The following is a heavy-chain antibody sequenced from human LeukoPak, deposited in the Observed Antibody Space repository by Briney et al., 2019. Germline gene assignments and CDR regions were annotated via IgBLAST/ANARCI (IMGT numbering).Heavy chain of an antibody. Sequence: HPGGSLTLSFAASGFTFSSNSMNWVRQAPGKGLEWVSYISSSSGTIYYADSVKGRFTISRDNAKNSLYLQMNSLRAEDTAVYYCARELGYCSGGSCYNIRFDPWGQGTLVTVSS. V-gene: IGHV3-48*01. D-gene: IGHD2-15*01. CDR3: ARELGYCSGGSCYNIRFDP. J-gene: IGHJ5*02. CDR1: GFTFSSNS. CDR2: ISSSSGTI.